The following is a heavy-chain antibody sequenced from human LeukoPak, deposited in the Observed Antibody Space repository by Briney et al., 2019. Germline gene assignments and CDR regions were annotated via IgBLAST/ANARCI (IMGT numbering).Heavy chain of an antibody. J-gene: IGHJ5*02. CDR1: GFTFSRYW. D-gene: IGHD3-10*01. CDR3: ARDGVPMVRGVNWFDP. CDR2: IKQDGSEK. Sequence: PGGSLRLSCAASGFTFSRYWMNWVRQAPGKGLEWVANIKQDGSEKYYVDSVKGRFTISRDNAKKSLYLEMKSLRADDTAVYYCARDGVPMVRGVNWFDPWGQGTLVTVSS. V-gene: IGHV3-7*01.